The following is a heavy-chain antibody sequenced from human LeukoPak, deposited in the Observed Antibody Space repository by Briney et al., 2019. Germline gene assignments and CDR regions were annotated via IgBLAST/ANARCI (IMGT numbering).Heavy chain of an antibody. CDR3: ARDRGIAAAGTRFDP. D-gene: IGHD6-13*01. J-gene: IGHJ5*02. V-gene: IGHV4-61*02. CDR2: IYTSGST. Sequence: SSQTLSLTCTVSGGSITSGIYYWGWIRQPAGKGLEWIGRIYTSGSTNYNPSLKSRVTISVDTSKNQFSLKLSSVTAADTAVYYCARDRGIAAAGTRFDPWGQGTLVTVSS. CDR1: GGSITSGIYY.